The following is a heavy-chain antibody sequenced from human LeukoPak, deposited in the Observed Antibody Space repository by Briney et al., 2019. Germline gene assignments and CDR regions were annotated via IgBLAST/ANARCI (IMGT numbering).Heavy chain of an antibody. CDR1: GFTFSSYA. CDR3: ARAANYYDSSGSPLSDY. CDR2: ISYDGSNK. Sequence: PGRSLRLSCAASGFTFSSYAMHWVRQAPGKGLEWVAVISYDGSNKYYADSVKGRFTISRDNSKNTLYLQMNSLRAEDTAMYYCARAANYYDSSGSPLSDYWGQGTLVTVSS. V-gene: IGHV3-30-3*01. D-gene: IGHD3-22*01. J-gene: IGHJ4*02.